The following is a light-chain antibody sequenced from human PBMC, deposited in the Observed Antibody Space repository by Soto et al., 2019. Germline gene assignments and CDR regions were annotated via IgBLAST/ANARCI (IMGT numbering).Light chain of an antibody. Sequence: QSALTQPASVSGSPGQSITISCTGTSSDVGGYKFVSWYQQHPGKAPKLMIYEVSNRPSGVSNRFSGSKSGNTASLTISGLHAEDEADYYRTSYTTSSTRVFGGGTKLTVL. CDR1: SSDVGGYKF. V-gene: IGLV2-14*01. CDR3: TSYTTSSTRV. J-gene: IGLJ3*02. CDR2: EVS.